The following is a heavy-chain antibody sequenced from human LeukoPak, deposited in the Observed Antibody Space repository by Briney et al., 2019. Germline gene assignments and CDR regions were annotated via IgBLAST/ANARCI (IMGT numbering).Heavy chain of an antibody. V-gene: IGHV3-23*01. CDR1: GFSFSTFD. Sequence: GGTLRLSCVTSGFSFSTFDMSWVRQAPGKGREWGSGITANTRGSITYYADSVKGRFTISRDSSKDTLYLQMNSLRAEDTAVYFCARGGYFSFDYWGQGTLVTVSS. J-gene: IGHJ4*02. CDR3: ARGGYFSFDY. D-gene: IGHD2/OR15-2a*01. CDR2: ITANTRGSIT.